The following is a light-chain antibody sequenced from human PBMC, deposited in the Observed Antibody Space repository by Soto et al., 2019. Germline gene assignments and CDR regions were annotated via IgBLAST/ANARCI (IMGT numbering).Light chain of an antibody. CDR3: QSYDSGRSVV. CDR1: STNIGAGYD. V-gene: IGLV1-40*01. Sequence: QSVLTQPPSVSGAPGQRVTISCTGSSTNIGAGYDVHWYQQPPGKGPELLIFENNKRPSGVPDRFSGSKSGTSASLAITGLLPEDEADYYCQSYDSGRSVVFGGGTKVTVL. J-gene: IGLJ2*01. CDR2: ENN.